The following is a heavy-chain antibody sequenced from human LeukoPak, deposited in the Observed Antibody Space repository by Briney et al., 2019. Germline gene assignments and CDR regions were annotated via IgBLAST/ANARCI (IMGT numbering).Heavy chain of an antibody. CDR3: ARPYGSGSYYAYFDY. D-gene: IGHD3-10*01. CDR2: ISSSGTSI. Sequence: GLSLRLSCAASGFTFSSYSMNWVRQAPGKGLEWLSYISSSGTSIYYADSVKGRFTISRDNAKNSLYLLMNSLRDEDTAVYYCARPYGSGSYYAYFDYWGQGTLVTVSS. V-gene: IGHV3-48*02. CDR1: GFTFSSYS. J-gene: IGHJ4*02.